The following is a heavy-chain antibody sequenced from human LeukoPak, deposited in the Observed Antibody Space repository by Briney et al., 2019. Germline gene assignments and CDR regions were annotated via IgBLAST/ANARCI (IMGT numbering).Heavy chain of an antibody. CDR2: IWYDGSNK. CDR3: ARDGINSYGFLAPSSYYYGMDV. J-gene: IGHJ6*02. V-gene: IGHV3-33*01. CDR1: GFTFSSYG. Sequence: PGGSLRLSCAASGFTFSSYGMHWVRQAPGKGLEWVAVIWYDGSNKYYADSVKGRFTISRDNSKNTLYLQMNSLRAEDTAVYYCARDGINSYGFLAPSSYYYGMDVWGQGTTVTVSS. D-gene: IGHD5-18*01.